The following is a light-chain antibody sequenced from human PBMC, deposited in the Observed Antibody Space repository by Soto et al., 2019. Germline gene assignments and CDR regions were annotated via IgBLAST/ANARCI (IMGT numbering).Light chain of an antibody. CDR2: ATS. CDR3: LQDNKYPLT. Sequence: QLPHFQSSLSASLGDRVTITGRASQEIKSDLGWYQQRPGKAPQLLIFATSTLQSGVPSRFSGSGSGTDFTLTITSLQPEDFATYHCLQDNKYPLTFGGGTKVEI. CDR1: QEIKSD. V-gene: IGKV1-6*01. J-gene: IGKJ4*01.